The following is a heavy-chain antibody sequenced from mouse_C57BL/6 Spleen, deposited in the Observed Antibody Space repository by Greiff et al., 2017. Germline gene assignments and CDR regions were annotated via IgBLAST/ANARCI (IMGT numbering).Heavy chain of an antibody. V-gene: IGHV5-6*01. Sequence: EVQLVESGGDLVKPGGSLKLSCAASGFTFSSYGMSWVRQTPDTRLEWVATISSGGSYTYYPDSVKGRFTISRDNAKNTLYLQMGSLKSKDTAMYYCARQYSNYFYAMDYWGQGTSVTVSS. CDR2: ISSGGSYT. D-gene: IGHD2-5*01. CDR1: GFTFSSYG. J-gene: IGHJ4*01. CDR3: ARQYSNYFYAMDY.